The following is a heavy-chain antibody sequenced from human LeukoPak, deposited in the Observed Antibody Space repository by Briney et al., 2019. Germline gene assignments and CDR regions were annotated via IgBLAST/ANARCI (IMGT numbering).Heavy chain of an antibody. CDR2: INPSGGST. Sequence: WASVKVSCKASGYTFTSYYMHWVRQAPGQGLEWMGIINPSGGSTSYAQKFQGRVTMTRDTPTSTVYMELSSLRSEDTAVYYCARDGLLGYCSSTSCYGFQDYYYYGMDVWGQGTTVTVSS. J-gene: IGHJ6*02. CDR3: ARDGLLGYCSSTSCYGFQDYYYYGMDV. CDR1: GYTFTSYY. D-gene: IGHD2-2*01. V-gene: IGHV1-46*01.